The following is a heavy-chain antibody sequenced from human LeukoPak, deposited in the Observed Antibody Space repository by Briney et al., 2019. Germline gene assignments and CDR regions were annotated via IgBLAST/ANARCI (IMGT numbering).Heavy chain of an antibody. Sequence: PGGSLRLSCAASGFTFSSYWMSWVRQAPGKGLEWVANIKQDGSEKYYVDSVKGRFTISRDNAKNSLYLQMNSLRAEDTAVYYCARRVPAAMPVDSSSWYSNYYYYYYMDVWGKGTTVTVSS. CDR2: IKQDGSEK. CDR3: ARRVPAAMPVDSSSWYSNYYYYYYMDV. V-gene: IGHV3-7*01. CDR1: GFTFSSYW. J-gene: IGHJ6*03. D-gene: IGHD2-2*01.